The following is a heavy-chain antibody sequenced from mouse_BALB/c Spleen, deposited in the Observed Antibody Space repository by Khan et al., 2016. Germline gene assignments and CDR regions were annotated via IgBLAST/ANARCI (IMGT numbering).Heavy chain of an antibody. D-gene: IGHD3-2*01. V-gene: IGHV1-69*02. CDR2: IDPSDSYT. J-gene: IGHJ2*01. CDR3: ARGLDSSGYEGY. Sequence: LHQSGAELVKPGASVKLSCKASDYTFTSYWMHWVKQRPGQGLEWIGEIDPSDSYTNYNQKFKGKATLTVDKSSSTAYMQLSSLTSEDSAVYDCARGLDSSGYEGYWGQGTTLTVSS. CDR1: DYTFTSYW.